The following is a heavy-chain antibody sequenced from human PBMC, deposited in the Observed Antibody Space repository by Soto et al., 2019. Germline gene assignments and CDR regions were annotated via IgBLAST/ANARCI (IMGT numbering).Heavy chain of an antibody. CDR1: CASIITDNYF. CDR3: ARRRASDYGGNHHPYYFDR. V-gene: IGHV4-39*01. D-gene: IGHD4-17*01. CDR2: ISYSGRT. J-gene: IGHJ4*02. Sequence: SETLSLTCTVSCASIITDNYFWVWIRQSPRRGLELIGSISYSGRTYDNPSLQSRVTISIDASKNQFSLKLTPVTTADTAVYYCARRRASDYGGNHHPYYFDRWGQGALVTVSS.